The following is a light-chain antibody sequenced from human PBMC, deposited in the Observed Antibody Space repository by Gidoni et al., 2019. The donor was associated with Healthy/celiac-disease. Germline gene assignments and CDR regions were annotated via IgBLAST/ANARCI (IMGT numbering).Light chain of an antibody. CDR1: QSLLHSNGYNY. CDR2: LGS. V-gene: IGKV2-28*01. CDR3: MQALQTPQYT. J-gene: IGKJ2*01. Sequence: DIVMTQSPLSLPVTPGEPASISCRSSQSLLHSNGYNYLDWYLQKPGQSPQLLIYLGSNRASGVPDRFSGSGSGTEFTLKISRVEAEDVGVYYCMQALQTPQYTFGQXTKLEIK.